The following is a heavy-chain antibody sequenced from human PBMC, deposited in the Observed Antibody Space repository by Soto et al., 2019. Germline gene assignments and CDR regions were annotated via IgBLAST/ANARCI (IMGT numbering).Heavy chain of an antibody. V-gene: IGHV4-59*08. CDR3: ARHVQGVTRLDY. J-gene: IGHJ4*02. CDR1: GGSISSYY. CDR2: IYYSGSN. Sequence: APETLSLTCTVSGGSISSYYWSWIRQPPGKGLEWIGYIYYSGSNNYNPSLKSRVSISVDTSKNQFSLKLSSVTAADTAVYYCARHVQGVTRLDYWGQGTLVTVSS. D-gene: IGHD4-17*01.